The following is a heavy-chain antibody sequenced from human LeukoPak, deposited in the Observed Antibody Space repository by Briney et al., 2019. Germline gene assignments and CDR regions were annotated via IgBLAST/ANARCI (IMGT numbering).Heavy chain of an antibody. CDR2: IIPIFGTA. CDR1: GYTFTSYG. V-gene: IGHV1-69*13. CDR3: ARVGIVVVPAASLGAFDI. Sequence: SVKVSCKASGYTFTSYGISWVRQAPGQGLEWMGGIIPIFGTANYAQKFQGRVTITADESTSTAYMELSSLRSEDTAVYYCARVGIVVVPAASLGAFDIWGQGTMVTVSS. D-gene: IGHD2-2*03. J-gene: IGHJ3*02.